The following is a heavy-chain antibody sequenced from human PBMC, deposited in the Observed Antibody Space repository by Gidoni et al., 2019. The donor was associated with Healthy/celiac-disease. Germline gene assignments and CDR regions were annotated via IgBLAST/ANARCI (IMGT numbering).Heavy chain of an antibody. CDR3: ARGGGYCSSTSCYFRPPEFDY. V-gene: IGHV4-31*03. D-gene: IGHD2-2*01. CDR1: GGSISSGGYY. CDR2: IYYSGST. Sequence: QVQLQESGPGLVKPSQTLSLTCTVSGGSISSGGYYWSWIRQHPGKGLEWIGYIYYSGSTYYNPSLKSRVTISVDTSKNQFSLKLSSVTAADTAVYYCARGGGYCSSTSCYFRPPEFDYWGQGTLVTVSS. J-gene: IGHJ4*02.